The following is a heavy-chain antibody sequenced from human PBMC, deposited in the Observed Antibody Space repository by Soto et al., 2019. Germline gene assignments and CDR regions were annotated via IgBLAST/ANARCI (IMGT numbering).Heavy chain of an antibody. CDR1: GYTFIGYY. D-gene: IGHD2-15*01. V-gene: IGHV1-2*02. CDR2: INPNSGGT. Sequence: ASVKVSCKASGYTFIGYYMHWVRQAPGQGLEWMGWINPNSGGTNYAQKFQGRVTMTRDTSISTAYMELSRLRSDDTAVYYCARDQTVSVVNYYYGMDVWGQGTTVTVSS. CDR3: ARDQTVSVVNYYYGMDV. J-gene: IGHJ6*02.